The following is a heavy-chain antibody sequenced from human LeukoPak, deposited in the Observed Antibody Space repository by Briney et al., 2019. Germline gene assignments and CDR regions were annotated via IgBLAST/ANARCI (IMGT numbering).Heavy chain of an antibody. CDR2: IKQDGSER. V-gene: IGHV3-7*03. CDR1: GFTFSSYW. Sequence: GGSLRLSCAASGFTFSSYWMSWVRQAPGKGLEWVANIKQDGSERYYVDSVKGRFTISRDNSKNTLYLQMNSLRAEDTAVYYCACPAYDSSGYYYSDWGQGTLVTVSS. CDR3: ACPAYDSSGYYYSD. J-gene: IGHJ4*02. D-gene: IGHD3-22*01.